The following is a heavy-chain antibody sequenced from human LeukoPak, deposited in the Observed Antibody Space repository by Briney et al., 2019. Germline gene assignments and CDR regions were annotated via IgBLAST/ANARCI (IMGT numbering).Heavy chain of an antibody. V-gene: IGHV3-48*03. CDR3: ARGYCSGGSCYSTRLNYDY. CDR1: GFTFSSYE. Sequence: PGGSLRLSCAASGFTFSSYEMNWVRQAPGKGLEWVSYISSSGSTIYYADSVKGRFTISRDNAKNSLYLQMNSLRAEDTAVYYCARGYCSGGSCYSTRLNYDYWGQGTLVTVSS. CDR2: ISSSGSTI. J-gene: IGHJ4*02. D-gene: IGHD2-15*01.